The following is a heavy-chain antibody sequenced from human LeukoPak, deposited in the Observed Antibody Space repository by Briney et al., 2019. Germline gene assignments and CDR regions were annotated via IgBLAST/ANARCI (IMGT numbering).Heavy chain of an antibody. CDR2: IYSGGST. CDR3: ARSSHYDILTGYSEEDAFDI. J-gene: IGHJ3*02. Sequence: GGSLRLSCAASGFTVSSNYMSWVRQAPGKGLEWASVIYSGGSTDYADSVKGRFTISRDNSKNTLYLQMNSLRVEDTAVYYCARSSHYDILTGYSEEDAFDIWGQGTMVTVSS. CDR1: GFTVSSNY. V-gene: IGHV3-53*01. D-gene: IGHD3-9*01.